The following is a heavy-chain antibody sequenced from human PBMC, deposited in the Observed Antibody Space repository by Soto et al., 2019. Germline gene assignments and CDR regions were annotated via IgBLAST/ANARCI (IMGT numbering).Heavy chain of an antibody. CDR3: ASISHFRPVIQAPAAAGSRDAAFDI. CDR1: GVTFSSYA. J-gene: IGHJ3*02. Sequence: GGSLRLSCVASGVTFSSYAMSWVRQAPGKGLEWVSASSSIDGSVYYADSVRGRFTISRDNSKSILYPQMNSLRAEDTAVYYCASISHFRPVIQAPAAAGSRDAAFDIWGQGTLVTVSS. CDR2: SSSIDGSV. V-gene: IGHV3-23*01. D-gene: IGHD6-13*01.